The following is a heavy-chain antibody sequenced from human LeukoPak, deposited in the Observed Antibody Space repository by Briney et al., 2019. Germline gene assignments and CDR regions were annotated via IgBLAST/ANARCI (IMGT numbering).Heavy chain of an antibody. Sequence: SETLSLTCTVSGFTISSYYWSWIRQPPGKGLEWIGYIYYSGSTNYNPSLKSGVTISVDTSKNQFSLRLSSVTAADTAVYYCARAGDLWSSSWYGDYYYGMDVWGQGTTATVSS. CDR3: ARAGDLWSSSWYGDYYYGMDV. CDR1: GFTISSYY. V-gene: IGHV4-59*01. D-gene: IGHD6-13*01. CDR2: IYYSGST. J-gene: IGHJ6*02.